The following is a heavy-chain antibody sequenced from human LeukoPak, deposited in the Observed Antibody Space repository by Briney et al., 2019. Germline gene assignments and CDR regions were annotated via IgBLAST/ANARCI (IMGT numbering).Heavy chain of an antibody. J-gene: IGHJ5*02. CDR1: GYTFTSYG. CDR2: ISAYNGNT. CDR3: ARDSLVGYCSGGSCYDPWFDP. D-gene: IGHD2-15*01. V-gene: IGHV1-18*01. Sequence: ASVKVSCKASGYTFTSYGISWVRQAPGQGLEWMGWISAYNGNTNYAQKLQGRVTMTTDTSTSTAYMELRSLRSDDTAVYYCARDSLVGYCSGGSCYDPWFDPWGQGTLVTVSS.